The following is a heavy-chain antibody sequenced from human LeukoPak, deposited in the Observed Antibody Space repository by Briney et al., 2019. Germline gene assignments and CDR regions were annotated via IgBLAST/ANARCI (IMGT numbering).Heavy chain of an antibody. CDR1: RGSINTGNYY. V-gene: IGHV4-61*01. CDR2: IYYSGST. D-gene: IGHD3-3*01. J-gene: IGHJ4*02. CDR3: ARGSGPYRRIDY. Sequence: SQTLSLTCTVSRGSINTGNYYWSWIRQPPGKGLEWIGYIYYSGSTNYNPSLKSRVTISVDTSKNQFSLKLSSVTAADTAVYYCARGSGPYRRIDYWGQGTLVTVSS.